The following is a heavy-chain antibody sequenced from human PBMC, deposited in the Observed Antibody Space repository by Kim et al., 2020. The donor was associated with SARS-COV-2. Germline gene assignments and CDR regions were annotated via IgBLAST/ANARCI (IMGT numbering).Heavy chain of an antibody. D-gene: IGHD3-10*01. CDR3: ARFTYYYGSGSYYAFDY. Sequence: GGSLRLSCAASGFTFSSYSMNWVRQGPGKGLEWVSSISSSSSYIYYADSVKGRFTISRDNAKNSLYLQMNSLRAEDTAVYYCARFTYYYGSGSYYAFDYWGQGTLVTVSS. CDR2: ISSSSSYI. CDR1: GFTFSSYS. V-gene: IGHV3-21*01. J-gene: IGHJ4*02.